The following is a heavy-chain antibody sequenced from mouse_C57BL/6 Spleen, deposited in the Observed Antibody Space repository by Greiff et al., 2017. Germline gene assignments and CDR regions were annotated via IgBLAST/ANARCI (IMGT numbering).Heavy chain of an antibody. J-gene: IGHJ4*01. CDR3: AREEDYDRYYAMDY. V-gene: IGHV14-3*01. Sequence: VQLQQSVAALVRPGASVKLSCTASGFNIKNTYMLWVQQRTEQGLAWIGRIDSANGNTKYAPKILGKATITADPSSNTAYLQLSSLTSEYTAIYYCAREEDYDRYYAMDYWGQGTSVTVSS. D-gene: IGHD2-4*01. CDR1: GFNIKNTY. CDR2: IDSANGNT.